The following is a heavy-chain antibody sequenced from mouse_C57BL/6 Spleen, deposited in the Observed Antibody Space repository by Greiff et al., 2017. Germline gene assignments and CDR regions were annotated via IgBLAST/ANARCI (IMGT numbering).Heavy chain of an antibody. CDR2: IHPNSGST. J-gene: IGHJ4*01. V-gene: IGHV1-64*01. D-gene: IGHD2-5*01. Sequence: QVQLQQPGAELVKPGASVKLSCKASGYTFTSYWMHWVKQRPGQGLEWIGMIHPNSGSTNYNEKFKSKATLTVDKSSSTAYMQLSSLTSEDSAVYYCARSNYSNLHYYAMDYWGQGTSVTVSS. CDR1: GYTFTSYW. CDR3: ARSNYSNLHYYAMDY.